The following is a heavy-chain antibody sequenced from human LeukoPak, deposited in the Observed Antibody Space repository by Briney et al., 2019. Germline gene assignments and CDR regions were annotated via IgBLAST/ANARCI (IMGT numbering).Heavy chain of an antibody. CDR1: GFTFSDFY. J-gene: IGHJ6*03. CDR2: ISSSGTTI. CDR3: AREGSGSYYEDYYYMDV. Sequence: GGSLRLSCAASGFTFSDFYMSWLRQAPGKGLEWVSYISSSGTTISFADSVKGRFTISRDNAKNSLYLQMNSLRAEDTAVYYCAREGSGSYYEDYYYMDVWGKGTTVTVSS. V-gene: IGHV3-11*01. D-gene: IGHD3-10*01.